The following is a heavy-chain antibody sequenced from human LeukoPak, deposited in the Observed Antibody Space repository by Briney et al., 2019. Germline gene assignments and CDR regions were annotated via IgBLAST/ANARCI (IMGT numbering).Heavy chain of an antibody. Sequence: GGSLRLSCPASGFTFSSYSMNWVRQAPGKGLAWVSSISSSSSYTHYADSVEGRFTISRDNAKNSLYLQMNSLRAEDTAVYYCATLGYCSGGSCYLGDYWGQGTLVTVSS. V-gene: IGHV3-21*01. CDR2: ISSSSSYT. J-gene: IGHJ4*02. D-gene: IGHD2-15*01. CDR3: ATLGYCSGGSCYLGDY. CDR1: GFTFSSYS.